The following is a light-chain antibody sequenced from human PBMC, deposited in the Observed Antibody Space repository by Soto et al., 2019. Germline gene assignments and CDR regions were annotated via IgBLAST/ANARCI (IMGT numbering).Light chain of an antibody. V-gene: IGKV3-11*01. CDR2: DAS. J-gene: IGKJ5*01. Sequence: VVLTHSPATLSFFPGERATLSCRTSLSVSVYLDWYQQKPGQAPRLLISDASNRATGIPARFSGSGSGTDFTLTISSLEPEDFAVYYCHQRQYWPPITFGQGTRLEIK. CDR3: HQRQYWPPIT. CDR1: LSVSVY.